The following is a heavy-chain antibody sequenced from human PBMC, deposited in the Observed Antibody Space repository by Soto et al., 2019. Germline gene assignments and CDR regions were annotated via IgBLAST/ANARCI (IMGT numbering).Heavy chain of an antibody. CDR2: ISGSGSST. CDR1: GFTFSSYA. CDR3: AKDRVGGSPYYFDY. J-gene: IGHJ4*02. V-gene: IGHV3-23*01. D-gene: IGHD1-26*01. Sequence: GGSLRLSCAASGFTFSSYAMSWVRQAPGKGLEWVSAISGSGSSTYYADSVKGRFTISRDNSKNTLYLQMNSLRAEDTAVYYCAKDRVGGSPYYFDYCGQGTLVTAPQ.